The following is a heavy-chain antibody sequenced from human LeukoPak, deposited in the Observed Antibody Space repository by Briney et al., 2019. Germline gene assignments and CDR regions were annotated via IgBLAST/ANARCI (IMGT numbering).Heavy chain of an antibody. J-gene: IGHJ4*02. CDR3: AKSNWVSNADAVW. CDR2: ISGGGET. CDR1: GFSFSNYA. Sequence: GGSLRLSCAASGFSFSNYAMSWVRQAPARGPEWVSSISGGGETFYADSVKGRFTLSRDDSRNTVYLQLNNLRVEDTAIYYCAKSNWVSNADAVWWGQGTQVTVSS. D-gene: IGHD1-1*01. V-gene: IGHV3-23*01.